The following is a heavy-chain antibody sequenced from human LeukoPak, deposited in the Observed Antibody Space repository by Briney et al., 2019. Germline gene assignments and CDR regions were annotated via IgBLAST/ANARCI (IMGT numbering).Heavy chain of an antibody. J-gene: IGHJ6*02. CDR1: GESFSGYY. CDR3: ARALPLGYYYYGMDV. V-gene: IGHV4-34*01. Sequence: SETLSLTCAVYGESFSGYYWSWIRQPPGKGLEWIGEINHSGSTNYNPSLKSRVTISVDTSKNQFSLKLSSVTAADTAVYYCARALPLGYYYYGMDVWGQGTTVTVSS. CDR2: INHSGST. D-gene: IGHD3-16*01.